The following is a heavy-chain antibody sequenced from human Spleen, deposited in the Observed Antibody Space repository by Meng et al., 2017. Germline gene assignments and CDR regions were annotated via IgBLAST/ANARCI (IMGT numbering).Heavy chain of an antibody. J-gene: IGHJ4*02. V-gene: IGHV1-18*01. Sequence: QVPVVQCGAEVKRSGASLIVSCKSSHYTFTGYGVGWFRQAPGQGLEWMGWISGYNGKTKYAQRVPGRVTMTTDTSTSTAYMELRSLRSDDTAVYYCARGGYDSTKRPFPIDYWGQGTLVTVSS. D-gene: IGHD5-12*01. CDR3: ARGGYDSTKRPFPIDY. CDR2: ISGYNGKT. CDR1: HYTFTGYG.